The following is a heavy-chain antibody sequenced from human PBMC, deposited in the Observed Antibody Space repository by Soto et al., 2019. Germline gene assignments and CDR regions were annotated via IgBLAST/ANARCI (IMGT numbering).Heavy chain of an antibody. V-gene: IGHV1-69*12. Sequence: QVQLVQSGAEVRQPASSVKVSCKTSGGTFSSYAISWVRQAPGQGLEWMGGIVPIVDTSTYAQKFQGRVTITADESTSTGYMALSSLRSDDTAVYYCVRVVAIPGSPDNWGQGTLVTVSS. CDR3: VRVVAIPGSPDN. CDR2: IVPIVDTS. J-gene: IGHJ4*02. D-gene: IGHD2-15*01. CDR1: GGTFSSYA.